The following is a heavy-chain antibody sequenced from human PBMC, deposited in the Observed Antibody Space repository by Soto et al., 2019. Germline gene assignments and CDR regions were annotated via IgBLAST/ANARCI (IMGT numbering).Heavy chain of an antibody. Sequence: QVQLQESGPGLVKPSETLSLTCTVSGGSVSSGSYYWSWIRQPPGKGLEWSGYIYYSGSTNYNPPLKSRVTISGDTSKDQFSLKLSSVTAADTAVYYCARESWGPRLAAAGTFIDYWGQGTLVTVSS. V-gene: IGHV4-61*01. CDR2: IYYSGST. CDR1: GGSVSSGSYY. J-gene: IGHJ4*02. D-gene: IGHD6-13*01. CDR3: ARESWGPRLAAAGTFIDY.